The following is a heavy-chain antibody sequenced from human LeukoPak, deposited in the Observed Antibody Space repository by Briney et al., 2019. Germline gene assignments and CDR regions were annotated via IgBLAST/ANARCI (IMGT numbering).Heavy chain of an antibody. J-gene: IGHJ4*02. CDR1: GFTFSSYW. Sequence: PGGSLRLSCAVSGFTFSSYWMSWVRQAPGKGLEWVANIKQDGSEKYYVVSVKGRFTISRDNAKNSLYLQMNSLRAEDTAVYYCARTSQADYWGQGTLVTVSS. CDR3: ARTSQADY. V-gene: IGHV3-7*01. CDR2: IKQDGSEK.